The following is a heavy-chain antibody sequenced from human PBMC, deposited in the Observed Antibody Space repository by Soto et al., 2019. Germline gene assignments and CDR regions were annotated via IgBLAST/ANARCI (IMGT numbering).Heavy chain of an antibody. CDR3: ARDFYPLAYYFDP. CDR2: VSGSNGNT. V-gene: IGHV1-18*04. Sequence: QVQLLQSEAEMKKPGASVKVSCEASGYTFINHGISWVRQAPGQVLEWMGWVSGSNGNTKYAQKFQGRFTMTTETSTSTAHMELRNLRSDDTAVYFCARDFYPLAYYFDPWGQGTLVTVSS. CDR1: GYTFINHG. J-gene: IGHJ4*02.